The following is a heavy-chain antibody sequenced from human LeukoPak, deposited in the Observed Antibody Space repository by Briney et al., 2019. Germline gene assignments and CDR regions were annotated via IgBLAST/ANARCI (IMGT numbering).Heavy chain of an antibody. D-gene: IGHD6-13*01. V-gene: IGHV1-69*10. CDR2: ITPTYGLV. CDR3: ATGTNGLYGSNRFQGHFDD. Sequence: SVKVSCKASGGTFSKYAISWVRQAPGQGLEWMGGITPTYGLVHYAQKFQGRVTLTTDTSTGTADLEMNSLTFEDTAVYYCATGTNGLYGSNRFQGHFDDWGQGTLVTVLS. J-gene: IGHJ4*02. CDR1: GGTFSKYA.